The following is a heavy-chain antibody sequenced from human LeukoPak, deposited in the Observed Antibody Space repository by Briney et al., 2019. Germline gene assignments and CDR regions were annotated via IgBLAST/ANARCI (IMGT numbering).Heavy chain of an antibody. J-gene: IGHJ3*02. CDR1: GGSISSSSYY. D-gene: IGHD2-15*01. CDR3: ARGRGWLIRAFDI. CDR2: IYYSGST. V-gene: IGHV4-39*07. Sequence: PSETLSLTCTVSGGSISSSSYYWGWIRQPPGKGLEWIGSIYYSGSTYYSPSLKSRVTISVDTSKNQFSLKLSSVTAADTAVYYCARGRGWLIRAFDIWGQGTMVTVSS.